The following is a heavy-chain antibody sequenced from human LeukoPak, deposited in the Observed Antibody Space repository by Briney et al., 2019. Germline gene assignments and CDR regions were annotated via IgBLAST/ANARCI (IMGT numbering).Heavy chain of an antibody. CDR1: GFTLSSYG. CDR3: AKSMDYYDSSGYHPYDAFDI. CDR2: IWYDGSNK. Sequence: PGRSLRLSCAASGFTLSSYGMHWVRQAPGKGLEWVAVIWYDGSNKYYADSVKGRFTISRDNSKNTLYLQMNSLRAEDTAVYYCAKSMDYYDSSGYHPYDAFDIWGQGTMVTVSS. D-gene: IGHD3-22*01. J-gene: IGHJ3*02. V-gene: IGHV3-33*06.